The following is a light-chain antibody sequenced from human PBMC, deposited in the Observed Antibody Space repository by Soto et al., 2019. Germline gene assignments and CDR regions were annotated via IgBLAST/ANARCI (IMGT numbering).Light chain of an antibody. Sequence: QSVLTQPRSVSGSPGQSVTISCSGTSSDVGGYEYVSWYQQHPGKAPTLIIYHVAQRPSGVPDRFSASKSGTTASLTISGLQAEDEAEYYCSSYAGSNNLLFGGGTKVTVL. CDR2: HVA. V-gene: IGLV2-11*01. CDR1: SSDVGGYEY. CDR3: SSYAGSNNLL. J-gene: IGLJ2*01.